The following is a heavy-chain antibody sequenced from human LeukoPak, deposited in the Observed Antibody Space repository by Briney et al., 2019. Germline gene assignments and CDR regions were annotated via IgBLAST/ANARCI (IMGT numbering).Heavy chain of an antibody. CDR3: ARGVGIPLPGNGPHLAR. CDR2: IYYSGST. D-gene: IGHD6-19*01. CDR1: GVSISSYY. J-gene: IGHJ4*02. V-gene: IGHV4-59*12. Sequence: SETLSLTCTVSGVSISSYYWSWIRQPPGKGLEWIGYIYYSGSTNHNPSLKSRVTISVDTFNNQFSLKLSSVTAADTAGYYCARGVGIPLPGNGPHLARWGQGTLVTVSS.